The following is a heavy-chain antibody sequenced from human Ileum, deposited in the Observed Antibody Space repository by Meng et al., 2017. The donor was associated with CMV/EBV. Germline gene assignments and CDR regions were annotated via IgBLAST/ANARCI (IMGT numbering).Heavy chain of an antibody. D-gene: IGHD6-6*01. Sequence: GESLKISCAASGFTFSSYSMNWVRQAPGKGLEWVSSISSSSSYIYYAGSVKGRFTISRDNAKNSLYLQMNSLRAEDTAVYYCARAYSSSPFLDYWGQGTLVTVSS. J-gene: IGHJ4*02. CDR3: ARAYSSSPFLDY. CDR2: ISSSSSYI. CDR1: GFTFSSYS. V-gene: IGHV3-21*01.